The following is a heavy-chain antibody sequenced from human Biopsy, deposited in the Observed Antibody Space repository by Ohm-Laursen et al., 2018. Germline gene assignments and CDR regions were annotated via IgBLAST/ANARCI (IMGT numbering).Heavy chain of an antibody. V-gene: IGHV3-NL1*01. CDR1: GFSFSSYG. J-gene: IGHJ4*02. CDR2: IGSDARST. Sequence: SLRLSCAASGFSFSSYGMHWVRQAPGKGLECVSSIGSDARSTLYADSVQGRFTISRDNSKNTLYLQIDNLRAEDTALYYCARAGPYYSDFWGQGTLVTVSS. CDR3: ARAGPYYSDF.